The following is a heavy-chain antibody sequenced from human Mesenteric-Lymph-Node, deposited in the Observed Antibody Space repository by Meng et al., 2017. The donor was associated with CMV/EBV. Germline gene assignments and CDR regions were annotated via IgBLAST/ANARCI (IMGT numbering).Heavy chain of an antibody. CDR2: IYPGDSDT. J-gene: IGHJ4*02. V-gene: IGHV5-51*01. CDR1: GYSFSSYW. CDR3: ARAESFDY. Sequence: GESLKISCKGSGYSFSSYWIAWVRQMPGKGLEWMGIIYPGDSDTRYSPSFEGQVTISTDTSINTAYLQWGSLRASDTAIYYCARAESFDYWGQGTLVTVSS.